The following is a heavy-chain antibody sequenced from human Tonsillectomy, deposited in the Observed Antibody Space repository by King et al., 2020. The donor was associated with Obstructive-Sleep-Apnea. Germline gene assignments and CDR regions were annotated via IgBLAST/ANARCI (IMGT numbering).Heavy chain of an antibody. CDR2: INQSGGT. D-gene: IGHD4-17*01. Sequence: VQLQQWGAGLLKPSETLSLTCAVYGGSFSDYYWSWIRQPPGKGLEWIGEINQSGGTNYNPSLKRRVTISVDTSKNHFSLRLSSVTAADTAVYYCASLMVTTGDYWGQGTLVTVSS. CDR1: GGSFSDYY. V-gene: IGHV4-34*01. CDR3: ASLMVTTGDY. J-gene: IGHJ4*02.